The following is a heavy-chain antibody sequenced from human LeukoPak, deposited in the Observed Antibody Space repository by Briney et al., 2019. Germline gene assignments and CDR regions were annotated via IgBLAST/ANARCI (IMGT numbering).Heavy chain of an antibody. CDR3: AKDNIRNCSSTSCYDHYYYGMDV. CDR2: ISWNSGSI. CDR1: GFTFDDYA. Sequence: PGRSLRLSCAASGFTFDDYAMHWVRQAPGKGLEWVSGISWNSGSIGYADSVKGRFTISRDNAKNSLYLQMNSLRAEDTALYYCAKDNIRNCSSTSCYDHYYYGMDVWGQGTTVTVSS. J-gene: IGHJ6*02. V-gene: IGHV3-9*01. D-gene: IGHD2-2*01.